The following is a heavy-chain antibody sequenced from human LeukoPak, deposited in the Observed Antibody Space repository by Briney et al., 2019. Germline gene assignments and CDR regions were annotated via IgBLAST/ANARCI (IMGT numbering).Heavy chain of an antibody. CDR2: ISSSSSTI. D-gene: IGHD3-22*01. V-gene: IGHV3-48*04. Sequence: GGSLRLSCAASGFTFSSYSMNWVRQAPGKGLEWVSYISSSSSTIYYADSVKGRFTISRDNAKNSLYLQMNSLRAEDTAVYYCARAVRTYYYDSSGLGAFDIWGQGTMVTVSS. CDR1: GFTFSSYS. CDR3: ARAVRTYYYDSSGLGAFDI. J-gene: IGHJ3*02.